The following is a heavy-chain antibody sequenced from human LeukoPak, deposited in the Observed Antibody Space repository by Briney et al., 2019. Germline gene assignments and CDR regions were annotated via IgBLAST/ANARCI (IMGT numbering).Heavy chain of an antibody. J-gene: IGHJ4*02. CDR1: GGSINTRSYF. CDR3: ARQRGNGWYHPHLF. V-gene: IGHV4-39*01. CDR2: MYYSGTT. Sequence: SETLSLTCSASGGSINTRSYFWGWIRQSPGKGLEWIASMYYSGTTYYNPSLKSRVTISVDTYKSQLSLKLSSVTAADTAVYYCARQRGNGWYHPHLFWGQGILVTVSS. D-gene: IGHD6-19*01.